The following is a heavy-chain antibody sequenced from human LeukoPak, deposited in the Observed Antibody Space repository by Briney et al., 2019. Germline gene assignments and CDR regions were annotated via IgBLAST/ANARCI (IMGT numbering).Heavy chain of an antibody. CDR1: GGSISNSNFY. CDR2: IYYSGSA. Sequence: SETLSPTCTVSGGSISNSNFYWGWIRQPPGKGLKWIGSIYYSGSAYYNPSLKSRVTISVDTSKSQFSLKLSSVTAADTAVYYCARVTTAGYTGVNFDYWGQGTPVTVSS. V-gene: IGHV4-39*07. D-gene: IGHD2-15*01. CDR3: ARVTTAGYTGVNFDY. J-gene: IGHJ4*02.